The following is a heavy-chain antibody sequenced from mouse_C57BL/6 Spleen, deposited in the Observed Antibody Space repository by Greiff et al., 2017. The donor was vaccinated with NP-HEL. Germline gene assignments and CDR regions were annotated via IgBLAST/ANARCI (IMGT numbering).Heavy chain of an antibody. Sequence: EVMLVESGGGLVKPGGSLKLSCAASGFTFSSYTMSWVRQTPEKRLEWVATISGGGGNTYYPDSGKGRFTISRDNAKNTLYLQMSSLRSEDTALYYCARRILGGYFDYWGQGTTLTVSS. CDR3: ARRILGGYFDY. D-gene: IGHD4-1*01. V-gene: IGHV5-9*01. CDR1: GFTFSSYT. J-gene: IGHJ2*01. CDR2: ISGGGGNT.